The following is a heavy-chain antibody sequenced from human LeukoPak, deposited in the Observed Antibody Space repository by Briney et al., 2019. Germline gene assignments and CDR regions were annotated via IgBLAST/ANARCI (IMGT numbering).Heavy chain of an antibody. Sequence: PGGSLRLSCAASGFTLSSYSMNWVRQAPRKGLEWVSSISISSSDIYYAGAVKGRCTISRANAKNSLYLQMISLRAEDTAVYYCARDFTMVRGVILNWFDPWGQGTLVTVSS. CDR3: ARDFTMVRGVILNWFDP. CDR2: ISISSSDI. V-gene: IGHV3-21*01. CDR1: GFTLSSYS. D-gene: IGHD3-10*01. J-gene: IGHJ5*02.